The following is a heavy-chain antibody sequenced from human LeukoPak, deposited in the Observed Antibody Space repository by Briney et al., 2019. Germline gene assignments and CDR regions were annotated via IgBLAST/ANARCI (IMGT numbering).Heavy chain of an antibody. D-gene: IGHD6-13*01. J-gene: IGHJ4*02. CDR2: ISYDGSNK. V-gene: IGHV3-30-3*01. CDR1: GFTFSSYA. CDR3: ARDLWSSSTTPGFDY. Sequence: GGSLRLPCAASGFTFSSYAMHWVRQAPGKGLEWVAVISYDGSNKYYADSVKGRFTISRDNSKNTLYLQMNSLRAEDTAVYYCARDLWSSSTTPGFDYWGQGTLVTVSS.